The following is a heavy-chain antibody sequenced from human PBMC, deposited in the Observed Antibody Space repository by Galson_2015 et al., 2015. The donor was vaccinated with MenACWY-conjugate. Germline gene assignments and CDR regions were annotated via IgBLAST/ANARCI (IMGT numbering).Heavy chain of an antibody. J-gene: IGHJ3*01. D-gene: IGHD4-17*01. CDR3: ARDHPSTYGIAWDLFEL. Sequence: SLRLSCAASGFTFRNYWMTWVRQAPGKGLEWVASIKKDGSEKYYVDSVKGRFTISRDNAKNSLYLEMNSLRVEDTAVYYCARDHPSTYGIAWDLFELWGQGTMVTVSS. V-gene: IGHV3-7*03. CDR2: IKKDGSEK. CDR1: GFTFRNYW.